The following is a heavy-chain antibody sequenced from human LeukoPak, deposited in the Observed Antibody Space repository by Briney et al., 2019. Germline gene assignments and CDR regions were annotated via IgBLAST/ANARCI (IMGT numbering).Heavy chain of an antibody. V-gene: IGHV4-59*01. D-gene: IGHD3-10*01. J-gene: IGHJ4*02. CDR3: ARDAGSGSLSQLDY. CDR1: GGSISSYY. CDR2: IYYSGST. Sequence: SETLSLTCTVSGGSISSYYWSWIRQPPGKGLEWIGYIYYSGSTNYNPSLKSRVTISVDTSKNQFSLKLSSVTAADTAVYYCARDAGSGSLSQLDYWGQGTLVTVSS.